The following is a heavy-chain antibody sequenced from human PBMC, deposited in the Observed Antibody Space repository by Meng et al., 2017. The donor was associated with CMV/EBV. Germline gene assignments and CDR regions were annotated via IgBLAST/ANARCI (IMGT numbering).Heavy chain of an antibody. D-gene: IGHD2-2*01. CDR1: GLTFSSYG. J-gene: IGHJ4*02. CDR2: IRYDGSNK. Sequence: VRMWVSGEVVGRPGGSLSLSWAASGLTFSSYGMHWVRQAPGKGLEWVAFIRYDGSNKYYADSVKGRFTISRDNSKNTLYLQMNSLRAEDTAVYYCAKIPAARFDYWGQGTLVTVSS. CDR3: AKIPAARFDY. V-gene: IGHV3-30*02.